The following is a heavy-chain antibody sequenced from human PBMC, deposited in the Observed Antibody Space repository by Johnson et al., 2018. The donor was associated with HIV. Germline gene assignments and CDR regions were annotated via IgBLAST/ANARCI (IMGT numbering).Heavy chain of an antibody. J-gene: IGHJ3*02. CDR2: ISYDGSNK. CDR1: GFTFSSYA. CDR3: ARDKGHAFDI. Sequence: QVQLVESGGGVVQPGMSLRLSCAASGFTFSSYAMHWVRQAPGKGLEWVAVISYDGSNKYYADSVKGRFTISRDNSKNKLYLQMNSLRAEDTAVYYCARDKGHAFDIWGQGTMVTVSS. V-gene: IGHV3-30-3*01.